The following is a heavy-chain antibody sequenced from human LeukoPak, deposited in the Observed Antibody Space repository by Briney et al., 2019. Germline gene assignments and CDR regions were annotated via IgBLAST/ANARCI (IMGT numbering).Heavy chain of an antibody. J-gene: IGHJ3*02. CDR3: PRVGSGSYGAFDI. CDR1: GGTFSSYA. Sequence: SVKVSCKASGGTFSSYAISWVRQAPAQGLEGMGRIIPIFGTANYAQKFQGRVTITTTDSTSIAYMALSSLSSEDTAVYCYPRVGSGSYGAFDIWGQGTMVTVSS. V-gene: IGHV1-69*05. CDR2: IIPIFGTA. D-gene: IGHD1-26*01.